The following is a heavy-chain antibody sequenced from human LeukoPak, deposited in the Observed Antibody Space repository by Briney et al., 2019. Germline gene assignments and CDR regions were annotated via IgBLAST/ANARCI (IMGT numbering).Heavy chain of an antibody. J-gene: IGHJ4*02. CDR3: ARGGDHQDYYFDY. Sequence: PSETLSLTCTVSGYSISSDYYWGWIRQPPGKGLEWIGSIYHSGSTYYNPSLKSRVTISVDTSKNQFSLKLSSVTAADTAVYYCARGGDHQDYYFDYWGQGTLVTVSS. D-gene: IGHD4-17*01. CDR1: GYSISSDYY. CDR2: IYHSGST. V-gene: IGHV4-38-2*02.